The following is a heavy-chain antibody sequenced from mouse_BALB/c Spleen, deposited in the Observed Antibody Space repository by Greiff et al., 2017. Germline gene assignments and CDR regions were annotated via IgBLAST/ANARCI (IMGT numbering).Heavy chain of an antibody. D-gene: IGHD1-1*01. V-gene: IGHV5-9-4*01. CDR2: ISSGGSYT. Sequence: EVQLVESGGGLVKPGGSLKLSCAASGFTFSSYAMSWVRQSPEKRLEWVAEISSGGSYTYYPDTVTGRFTISRDNAKNTLYLEMSSLRSEDTAMYYCARDYGSGYEDWYFDVWGAGTTVTVSS. CDR1: GFTFSSYA. CDR3: ARDYGSGYEDWYFDV. J-gene: IGHJ1*01.